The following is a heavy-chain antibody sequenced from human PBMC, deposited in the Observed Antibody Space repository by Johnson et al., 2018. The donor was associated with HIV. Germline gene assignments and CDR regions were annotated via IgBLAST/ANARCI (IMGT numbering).Heavy chain of an antibody. CDR3: AKPLGLTPGAFDI. Sequence: QVQLVESGGGVVQPGRSLRLSCTASGFTFSSYGMHWVRQAPGKGLEWVAVIWFDGSNKYYADSVKGRFTISRDNSKNTLYMRMNSLRTEDTALYFCAKPLGLTPGAFDIWGQGTMVTVSS. V-gene: IGHV3-33*06. CDR2: IWFDGSNK. D-gene: IGHD2-15*01. J-gene: IGHJ3*02. CDR1: GFTFSSYG.